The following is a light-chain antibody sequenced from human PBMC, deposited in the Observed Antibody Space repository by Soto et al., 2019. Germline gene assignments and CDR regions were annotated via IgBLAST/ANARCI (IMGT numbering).Light chain of an antibody. CDR1: QTINTW. V-gene: IGKV1-5*01. CDR2: DAS. J-gene: IGKJ2*01. Sequence: DIQMPQSPSTLSASVGDRFPITCRASQTINTWLAWYQQKPGKAPKLLIYDASSLEAGVPSRFNGSGSGTEFTLAISSLQPDDFATYYCQQYNSYSCAVGQGTKVDIK. CDR3: QQYNSYSCA.